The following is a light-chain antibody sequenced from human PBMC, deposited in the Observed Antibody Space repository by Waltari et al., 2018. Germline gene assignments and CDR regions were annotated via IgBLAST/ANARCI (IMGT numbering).Light chain of an antibody. J-gene: IGKJ3*01. CDR2: GAS. CDR1: QDIHTW. Sequence: DIQMTQSPSYVSASVGDDVTTTCRASQDIHTWLAWYQQKPGKAPKLLIYGASSLQTGVPSRFSGSGSGTDFTLTIGSLQAEDSATYYCQQANKFPFAFGPGTRVDFK. CDR3: QQANKFPFA. V-gene: IGKV1-12*01.